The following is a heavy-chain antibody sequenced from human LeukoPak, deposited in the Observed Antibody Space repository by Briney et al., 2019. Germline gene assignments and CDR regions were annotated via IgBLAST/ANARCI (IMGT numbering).Heavy chain of an antibody. CDR3: ARFRGSYTGRFDY. D-gene: IGHD1-26*01. CDR2: IRYDGSNK. V-gene: IGHV3-30*02. Sequence: GGSLRLSCAASGFTFSSYGMHWVRQAPGKGLEWVAFIRYDGSNKYHADSVKGRFTISRDNSKNTLYLQMNSLRAEDTAVYYCARFRGSYTGRFDYWGQGPLVPVP. CDR1: GFTFSSYG. J-gene: IGHJ4*02.